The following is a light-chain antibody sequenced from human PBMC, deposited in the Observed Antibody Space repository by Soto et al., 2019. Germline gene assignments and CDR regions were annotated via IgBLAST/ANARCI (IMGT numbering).Light chain of an antibody. V-gene: IGKV3-11*01. Sequence: EIVLTQSPATLSLSPGERATLSCRASQSVSSHLAWYQQKPGQAPRLLMYDTSNRATGIPARFSGSGSRTDFTLTISSLEPEDFAVYYCQQRVNWPLTFGGGTKVEIK. CDR1: QSVSSH. CDR2: DTS. CDR3: QQRVNWPLT. J-gene: IGKJ4*01.